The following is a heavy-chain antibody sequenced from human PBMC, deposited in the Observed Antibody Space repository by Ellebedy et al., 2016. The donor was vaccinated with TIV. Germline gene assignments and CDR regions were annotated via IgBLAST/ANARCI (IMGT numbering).Heavy chain of an antibody. CDR1: GFAFNTYA. CDR2: ISGSGGGT. J-gene: IGHJ4*02. CDR3: AKGRYYFDH. V-gene: IGHV3-23*01. Sequence: GGSLRLSCAASGFAFNTYAMSWVRQAPGKGLEWVSAISGSGGGTYYADSVKGRFTISRDNSKNTLYLQMNSLRAEDTAVYYCAKGRYYFDHWGQGTLVTVSS.